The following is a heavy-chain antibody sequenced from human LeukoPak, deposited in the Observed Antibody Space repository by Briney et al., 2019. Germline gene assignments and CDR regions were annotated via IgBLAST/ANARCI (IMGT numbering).Heavy chain of an antibody. CDR1: GDSISISGYY. CDR3: ARAVASRYFDY. Sequence: SQTLSLTCTVSGDSISISGYYWSWIRQHPGTGLEWIGYIYYSGSTYYNPSLKSRGSISMDTSKNQFSLKLSSVTAADTAVYFCARAVASRYFDYWGQGTLVTVSS. CDR2: IYYSGST. D-gene: IGHD6-19*01. J-gene: IGHJ4*02. V-gene: IGHV4-31*03.